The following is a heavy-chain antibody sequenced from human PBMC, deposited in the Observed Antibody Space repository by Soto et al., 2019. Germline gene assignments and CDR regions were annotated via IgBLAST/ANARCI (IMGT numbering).Heavy chain of an antibody. J-gene: IGHJ5*02. CDR2: ISGSGGST. Sequence: GGSLRLSCAASGFTFSSYAMSWVRQAPGKGLEWVSAISGSGGSTYYADSVKGRFTISRDNSKNTLYLQMNSLRAEDTAVYYCAKGPYNWKDGYNWFDPWGQGTLVTVSS. CDR3: AKGPYNWKDGYNWFDP. CDR1: GFTFSSYA. V-gene: IGHV3-23*01. D-gene: IGHD1-20*01.